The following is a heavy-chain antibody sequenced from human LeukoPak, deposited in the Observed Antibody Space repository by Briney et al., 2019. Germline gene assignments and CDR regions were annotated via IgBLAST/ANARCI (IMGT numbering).Heavy chain of an antibody. CDR1: GFTFNTHA. V-gene: IGHV3-30-3*01. J-gene: IGHJ4*02. CDR2: ISYDGNNE. Sequence: GRSLRLSCAVSGFTFNTHAMHWVRQAPGKGLEWVAVISYDGNNEYYADSVKGRFTISRDNSKSTMYLQMNSLRTEDTAVYYCARPAVHTVTTGRLDYWDQGTLVSVSS. CDR3: ARPAVHTVTTGRLDY. D-gene: IGHD4-17*01.